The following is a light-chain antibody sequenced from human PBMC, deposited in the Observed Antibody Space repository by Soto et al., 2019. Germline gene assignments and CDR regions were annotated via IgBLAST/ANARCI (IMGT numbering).Light chain of an antibody. V-gene: IGKV2-28*01. CDR1: QSLLHSKGYNY. Sequence: DIVLTQSPLSLPVTPGEPASISCRSSQSLLHSKGYNYLDWYLQTPGQSPQLLIYLGSNRASGVPDRFSGSGSGTDFTLKISRVEAEDVGVYYCMKALQTPGTFGQGTKVDI. CDR2: LGS. J-gene: IGKJ1*01. CDR3: MKALQTPGT.